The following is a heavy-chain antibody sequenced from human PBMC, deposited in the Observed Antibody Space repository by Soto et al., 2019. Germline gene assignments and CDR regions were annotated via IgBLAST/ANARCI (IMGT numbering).Heavy chain of an antibody. D-gene: IGHD6-6*01. CDR3: ARVGWSIAAKGALDI. J-gene: IGHJ3*02. CDR2: ISGYNGNT. CDR1: GYTFTTYG. Sequence: QVQLVQSGAEVKKPGASVKVSCKASGYTFTTYGISWVRQAPGQGLEWMGWISGYNGNTNNAQKLQGRVTMTTDTSTGTAYMELRSLRSDDTAVYYCARVGWSIAAKGALDIWGQGTKVTVSS. V-gene: IGHV1-18*01.